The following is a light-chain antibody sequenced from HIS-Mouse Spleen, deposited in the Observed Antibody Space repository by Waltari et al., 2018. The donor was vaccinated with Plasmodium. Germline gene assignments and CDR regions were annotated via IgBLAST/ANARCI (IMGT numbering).Light chain of an antibody. J-gene: IGLJ3*02. CDR2: GKN. V-gene: IGLV3-19*01. CDR3: NSRDSSGNHQV. Sequence: SSELTQDPAVSVALGPTVRITCQGDSLRSYYARWYQQKPGQAPVLVIYGKNNRPSGIPDRFSGSSSGNTASLTITGAQAEDEADYYCNSRDSSGNHQVFGGGTKLTVL. CDR1: SLRSYY.